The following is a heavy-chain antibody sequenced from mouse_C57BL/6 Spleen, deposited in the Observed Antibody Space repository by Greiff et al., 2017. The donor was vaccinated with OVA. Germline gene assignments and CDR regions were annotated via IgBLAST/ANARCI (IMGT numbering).Heavy chain of an antibody. J-gene: IGHJ4*01. CDR2: IYPSDSET. Sequence: QVHVKQPGAELVRPGSSVKLSCKASGYTFTSYWMDWVKQRPGQGLEWIGNIYPSDSETHYNQKFKDKATLTVDKSSSTAYMQLSSLTSEDSAVYYCARSGAMDYWGQGTSVTVSS. CDR1: GYTFTSYW. CDR3: ARSGAMDY. V-gene: IGHV1-61*01. D-gene: IGHD3-1*01.